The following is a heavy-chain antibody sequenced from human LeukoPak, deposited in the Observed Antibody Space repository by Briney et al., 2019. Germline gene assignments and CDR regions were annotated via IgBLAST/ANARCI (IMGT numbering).Heavy chain of an antibody. CDR2: IHHSGST. Sequence: SETLSLTCPVSGASISSSYWWSWVRQPPGKGLEWIGEIHHSGSTKYNPSLKSRVTISVDKSKNQFSLKLSSVTAADTAVYYCAPSPCSGDSCYRFDFWGQGTQVTVSS. CDR3: APSPCSGDSCYRFDF. D-gene: IGHD2-15*01. CDR1: GASISSSYW. J-gene: IGHJ4*02. V-gene: IGHV4-4*02.